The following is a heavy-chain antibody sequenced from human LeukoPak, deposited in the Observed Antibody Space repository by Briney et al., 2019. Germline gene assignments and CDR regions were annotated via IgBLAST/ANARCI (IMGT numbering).Heavy chain of an antibody. V-gene: IGHV3-30*02. CDR1: GFTFRSYG. Sequence: GGSLRLSCAASGFTFRSYGMHWVRQAPGKGLEWVAFIRYDGSNKYYADSVKGRFTISRDNSKNTLYLQMNSLRAEDTDVYYCAKERDTAMVTIDYWGQGTLVTVSS. D-gene: IGHD5-18*01. CDR2: IRYDGSNK. J-gene: IGHJ4*02. CDR3: AKERDTAMVTIDY.